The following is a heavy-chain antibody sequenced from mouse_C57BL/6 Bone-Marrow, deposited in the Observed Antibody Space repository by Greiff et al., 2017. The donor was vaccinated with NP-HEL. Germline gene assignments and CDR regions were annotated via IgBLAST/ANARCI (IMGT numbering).Heavy chain of an antibody. CDR3: AREPITTVGGAMDY. CDR2: IDPSDSYT. CDR1: GYTFTSYW. J-gene: IGHJ4*01. D-gene: IGHD1-1*01. V-gene: IGHV1-69*01. Sequence: QVQLKESGAELVMPGASVKLSCKASGYTFTSYWMHWVKQRPGQGLEWIGEIDPSDSYTNYNQKFKGKSTLTVDKSSSTAYMQLSSLTSEDSAVYYCAREPITTVGGAMDYWGQGTSVTVSS.